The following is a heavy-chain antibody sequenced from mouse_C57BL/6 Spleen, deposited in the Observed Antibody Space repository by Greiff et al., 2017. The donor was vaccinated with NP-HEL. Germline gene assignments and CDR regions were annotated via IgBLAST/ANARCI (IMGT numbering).Heavy chain of an antibody. CDR2: IYPRSGNT. D-gene: IGHD1-1*01. V-gene: IGHV1-81*01. CDR1: GYTFTSYG. Sequence: VQLVESGAELARPGASVKLSCKASGYTFTSYGISWVKQRTGQGLEWIGEIYPRSGNTYYNEKFKGKATLTADKSSSTAYMELRSLTSEDSAVYFCARSEVLRPWFAYWGQGTLVTVSA. CDR3: ARSEVLRPWFAY. J-gene: IGHJ3*01.